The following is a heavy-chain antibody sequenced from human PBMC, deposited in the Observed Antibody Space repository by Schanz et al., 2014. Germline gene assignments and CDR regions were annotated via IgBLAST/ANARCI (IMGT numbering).Heavy chain of an antibody. V-gene: IGHV3-33*01. CDR1: GFAFNNYG. Sequence: QVQLAESGGGVVQPGRSLRLSCAASGFAFNNYGMHWVRQAPGKGLEWVAIIWYDGNNKKYADSVKGRFTISRDNFKNTLHLQMDGLRVEDTAVYYCARDAVALNPECFMDVWGKGTPVTVSS. J-gene: IGHJ6*03. D-gene: IGHD3-16*01. CDR3: ARDAVALNPECFMDV. CDR2: IWYDGNNK.